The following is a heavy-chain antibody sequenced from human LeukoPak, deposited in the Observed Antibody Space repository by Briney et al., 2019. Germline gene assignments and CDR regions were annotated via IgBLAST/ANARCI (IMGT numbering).Heavy chain of an antibody. CDR3: ARMYYYGSGSYWYYFDY. J-gene: IGHJ4*02. V-gene: IGHV4-61*01. CDR2: IYYSGST. CDR1: GGSVSSGSYY. D-gene: IGHD3-10*01. Sequence: PSETLSLTCTVSGGSVSSGSYYWSWIRQPPGKGLEWIGYIYYSGSTNYNPSLKSRVTISVDTSKNQFSLKLSSVIAADTAVYYCARMYYYGSGSYWYYFDYWGQGTLVTVSS.